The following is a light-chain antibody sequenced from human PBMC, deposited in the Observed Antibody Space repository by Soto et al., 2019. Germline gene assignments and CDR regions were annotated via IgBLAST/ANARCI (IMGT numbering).Light chain of an antibody. CDR3: QQYNSYPYT. V-gene: IGKV1-5*01. CDR2: DAS. J-gene: IGKJ2*01. Sequence: DIQMTQSPSTLSASVGERVTITCRASQSISSWLAWYQQKPGKAPNLLIYDASSLESGVPSRFSGSGSGTEFTLTISSLQPDDFATYYCQQYNSYPYTFGQGTKLEIK. CDR1: QSISSW.